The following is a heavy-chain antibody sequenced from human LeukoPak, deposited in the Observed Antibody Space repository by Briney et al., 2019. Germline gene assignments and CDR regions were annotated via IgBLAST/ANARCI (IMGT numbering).Heavy chain of an antibody. J-gene: IGHJ4*02. Sequence: SETLSLTCTVSGGSISIYYWSWIREPPGKGLEWIGYIYDSGSTNYNPSLKSRVTISVDTSKNQFSLKLTSVTAADTAVYYCARRDSSGYYFYWGQGTLVTVSS. CDR2: IYDSGST. D-gene: IGHD3-22*01. CDR3: ARRDSSGYYFY. V-gene: IGHV4-59*01. CDR1: GGSISIYY.